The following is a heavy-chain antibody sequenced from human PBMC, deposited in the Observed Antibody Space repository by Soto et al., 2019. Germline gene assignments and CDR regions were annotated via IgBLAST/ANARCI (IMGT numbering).Heavy chain of an antibody. J-gene: IGHJ6*04. V-gene: IGHV3-74*01. CDR3: VREEVWGSYRYTRGMDV. CDR2: INSDGSST. D-gene: IGHD3-16*02. Sequence: EVQLVESGGGLVQPGGSLRLSCAASGFTFSSYCMHWVRQAPGKGLVWVSRINSDGSSTSYADSVKGRFTIYRDNAKNTMYLQMNSLRAEDTAVYYCVREEVWGSYRYTRGMDVWGKGTPVTVST. CDR1: GFTFSSYC.